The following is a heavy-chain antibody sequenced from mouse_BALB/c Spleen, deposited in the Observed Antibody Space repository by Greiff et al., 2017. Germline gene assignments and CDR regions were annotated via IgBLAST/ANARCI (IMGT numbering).Heavy chain of an antibody. CDR2: ISSGGSYT. J-gene: IGHJ4*01. CDR1: GFTFSSYT. D-gene: IGHD2-2*01. V-gene: IGHV5-6-4*01. CDR3: TREGLRHAMDY. Sequence: EVKLMESGGGLVKPGGSLKLSCAASGFTFSSYTMSWVRQTPEKRLEWVATISSGGSYTYYPDSVKGRFTISRDNAKNTLYLQMSSLKSEDTAMYYCTREGLRHAMDYWGQGTSVTVSS.